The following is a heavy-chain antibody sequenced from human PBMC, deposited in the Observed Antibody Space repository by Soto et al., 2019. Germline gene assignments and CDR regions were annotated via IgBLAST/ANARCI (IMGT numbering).Heavy chain of an antibody. CDR1: GFTFSSYG. CDR3: AKDWARWELRPYYGMDV. V-gene: IGHV3-30*18. D-gene: IGHD1-26*01. CDR2: ISYDGSNK. Sequence: QVQLVESGGGVVQPGRSLRLSCAASGFTFSSYGMHWVRQAPGKGLEWVAVISYDGSNKYYADSVKGRFTISRDNSKNTLYLQMNSLRAEDTAVYYCAKDWARWELRPYYGMDVWGQGTTVTVSS. J-gene: IGHJ6*02.